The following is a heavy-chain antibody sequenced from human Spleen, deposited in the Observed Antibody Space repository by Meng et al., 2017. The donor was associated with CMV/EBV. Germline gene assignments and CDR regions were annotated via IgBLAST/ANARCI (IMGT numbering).Heavy chain of an antibody. J-gene: IGHJ3*02. CDR2: ISSGGNTM. D-gene: IGHD3-22*01. CDR3: ARDGDLYYDSSGYYEMSAFDI. V-gene: IGHV3-48*03. Sequence: GESLKISCAASGFTFSSYEMNWARQAPGKGLEWVSYISSGGNTMYYADSVKGRFTISRDNAKNSLYLQMNSLRAEDTAVYYCARDGDLYYDSSGYYEMSAFDIWGQGTMVTVSS. CDR1: GFTFSSYE.